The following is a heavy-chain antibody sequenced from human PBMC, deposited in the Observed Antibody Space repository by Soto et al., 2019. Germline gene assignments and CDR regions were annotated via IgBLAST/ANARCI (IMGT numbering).Heavy chain of an antibody. J-gene: IGHJ3*02. D-gene: IGHD3-22*01. Sequence: SVKVSCKASGGTFSSYAIIWVRQAPGQGLEWMGGIIPIFGTANYAQKFQGRVTITADESTSTAYMELSSLRSEDTAVYYCARDSPYYYDSSGPFDIWGQGTMVTVSS. V-gene: IGHV1-69*13. CDR3: ARDSPYYYDSSGPFDI. CDR1: GGTFSSYA. CDR2: IIPIFGTA.